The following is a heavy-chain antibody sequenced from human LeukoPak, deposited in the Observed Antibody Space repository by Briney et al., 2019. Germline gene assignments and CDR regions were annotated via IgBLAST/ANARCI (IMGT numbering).Heavy chain of an antibody. CDR1: GFPVSSSY. CDR2: IYGGGSGGIT. Sequence: GGSVRLSCAASGFPVSSSYMTWVRQAPGKGLEWVSVIYGGGSGGITYYADSLKGRFKISRDNSKNTLYLQMKSLRAEDTAVYFCALATGFVAMAGSAYLDYWGQGTLVTVSS. CDR3: ALATGFVAMAGSAYLDY. D-gene: IGHD5-24*01. V-gene: IGHV3-66*01. J-gene: IGHJ4*03.